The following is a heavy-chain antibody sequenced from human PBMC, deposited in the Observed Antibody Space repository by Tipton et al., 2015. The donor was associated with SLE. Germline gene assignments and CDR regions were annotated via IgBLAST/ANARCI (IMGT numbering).Heavy chain of an antibody. CDR3: ARHRREMATIDYYYYYMDV. J-gene: IGHJ6*03. Sequence: VQLVQSGAEVKTPGESLRISCKGSGYSFTSYWIGWVRQMPGKGLEWMGIIYPCDSDTRYSPSFQGQVTISADKSISTAYLQWSSLKASDTAMYYCARHRREMATIDYYYYYMDVWGKGTTVTVSS. V-gene: IGHV5-51*01. D-gene: IGHD5-24*01. CDR2: IYPCDSDT. CDR1: GYSFTSYW.